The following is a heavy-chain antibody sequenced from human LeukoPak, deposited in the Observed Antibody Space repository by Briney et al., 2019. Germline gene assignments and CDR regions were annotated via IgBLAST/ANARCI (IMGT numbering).Heavy chain of an antibody. J-gene: IGHJ4*02. CDR3: AKDREGLGNDYFDY. CDR1: GFTFDDYA. V-gene: IGHV3-9*01. CDR2: ISWNSGSI. Sequence: GRSLRLSCAASGFTFDDYAMHWVRQAPGKGLEWVSGISWNSGSIGYADSVKGRFTISRDNAKNSLYLQKNSLRAEDTALYYCAKDREGLGNDYFDYWGQGTLVTVSS.